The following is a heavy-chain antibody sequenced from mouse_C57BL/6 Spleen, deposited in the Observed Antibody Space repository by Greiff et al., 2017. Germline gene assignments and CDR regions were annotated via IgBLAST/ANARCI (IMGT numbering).Heavy chain of an antibody. CDR3: ARVPHYSNYVGYFDY. Sequence: EVMLVESGGGLVKPGGSLKLSCAASGFTFSSYAMSWVRQTPEKRLEWVATISDGGSYTYYPDNVKGRFTISRDNAKNNLYLQMSHLKSEDTAMYYCARVPHYSNYVGYFDYWGQGTTRTVSS. CDR2: ISDGGSYT. J-gene: IGHJ2*01. CDR1: GFTFSSYA. D-gene: IGHD2-5*01. V-gene: IGHV5-4*03.